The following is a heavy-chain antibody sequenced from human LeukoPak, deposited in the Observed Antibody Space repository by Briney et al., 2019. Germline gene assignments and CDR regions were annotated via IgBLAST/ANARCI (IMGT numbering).Heavy chain of an antibody. D-gene: IGHD2-2*01. V-gene: IGHV3-21*01. CDR3: ARDRWDVVLIPAAREIDY. J-gene: IGHJ4*02. Sequence: GGSLRLSCAASGFTFSSYSMNLVRQAPGKGLEWVSSISSSSTYIYYADSVKGRFTISRDNAKNSLYLQTNSLRADDTAVYYCARDRWDVVLIPAAREIDYWGQGTLVTVSS. CDR2: ISSSSTYI. CDR1: GFTFSSYS.